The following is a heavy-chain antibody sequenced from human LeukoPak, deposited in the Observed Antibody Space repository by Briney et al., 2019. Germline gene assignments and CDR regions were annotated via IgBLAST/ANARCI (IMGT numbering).Heavy chain of an antibody. CDR2: IYYSGST. Sequence: SETLSLTCTVSGGSISSYYWSWIRQPPGKGLEWIGYIYYSGSTYYNPSLKSRVTISVDPSKNQFSLKLSSVTAADTAVYYRAGGYGMLDSWGQGTLVTVSS. D-gene: IGHD5-18*01. CDR3: AGGYGMLDS. CDR1: GGSISSYY. V-gene: IGHV4-59*08. J-gene: IGHJ4*02.